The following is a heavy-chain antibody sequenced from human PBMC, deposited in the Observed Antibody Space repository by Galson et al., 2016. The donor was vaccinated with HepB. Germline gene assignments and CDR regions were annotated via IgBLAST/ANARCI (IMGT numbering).Heavy chain of an antibody. CDR1: GFSFSGYA. V-gene: IGHV3-23*01. CDR2: ISGSGDST. D-gene: IGHD7-27*01. CDR3: AKGGLGSPFDY. J-gene: IGHJ4*02. Sequence: SLRLSCAVSGFSFSGYAMSWVRQAPGKGLEWVSAISGSGDSTYYAVSVKGRFTISRDNSKNTLYLQMNSLRAEDTAVYYCAKGGLGSPFDYWGQGTLVTVSS.